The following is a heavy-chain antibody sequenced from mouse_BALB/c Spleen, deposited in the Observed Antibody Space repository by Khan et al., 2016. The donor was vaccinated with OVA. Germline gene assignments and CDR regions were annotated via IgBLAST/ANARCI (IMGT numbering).Heavy chain of an antibody. CDR3: TRSGYGSFAY. J-gene: IGHJ3*01. CDR2: INPSNGGT. V-gene: IGHV1S81*02. D-gene: IGHD2-2*01. Sequence: VQLQQSGAELVKPGASVRLSCKASGYTFTSYYLYWVKQRPGQGLEWIGDINPSNGGTNFNEKFKSKATLTVDKSSSTAYIQLNSLTSEDSAVYDCTRSGYGSFAYWGQGTLVTVSA. CDR1: GYTFTSYY.